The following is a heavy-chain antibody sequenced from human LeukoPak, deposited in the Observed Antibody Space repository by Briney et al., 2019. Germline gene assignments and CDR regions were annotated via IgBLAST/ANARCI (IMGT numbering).Heavy chain of an antibody. CDR3: ARDLRYCSGGSCYSAPTFGY. D-gene: IGHD2-15*01. Sequence: ASVKVSCKASGYTFTGYYMHWVRQAPGQGLEWMGRINPNSGGTNYAQKFQGRVTMTRDTSISTAYVELSRLRSDDTAVYYCARDLRYCSGGSCYSAPTFGYWGQGTLVTVSS. J-gene: IGHJ4*02. CDR2: INPNSGGT. V-gene: IGHV1-2*06. CDR1: GYTFTGYY.